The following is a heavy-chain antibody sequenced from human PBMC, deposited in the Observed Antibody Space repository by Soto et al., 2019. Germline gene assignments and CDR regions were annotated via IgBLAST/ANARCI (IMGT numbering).Heavy chain of an antibody. CDR1: GFTFSSYA. J-gene: IGHJ3*02. CDR2: ISGSGGST. V-gene: IGHV3-23*01. Sequence: GSLRLSCAASGFTFSSYAMGWVRQAPGKGLEWVSAISGSGGSTYYADSVKGRFTISRDNSKNTLYLQMNSLRAEDTAVYYCAKDGPLTRAFDIWGQGTMVTVSS. CDR3: AKDGPLTRAFDI.